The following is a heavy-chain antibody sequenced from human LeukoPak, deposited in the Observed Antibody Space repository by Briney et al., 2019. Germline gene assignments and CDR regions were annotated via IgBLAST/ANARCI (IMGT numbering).Heavy chain of an antibody. CDR3: ARQWLVSPLFDY. D-gene: IGHD6-19*01. J-gene: IGHJ4*02. V-gene: IGHV4-34*01. CDR2: INHSGST. Sequence: SETLSLTCAVYGGSFSGYYWSWIRQPPGKGLEWIGEINHSGSTNYNPSLRSRVAVSVHTSKNQLSLKLSSVTAADTAVYYCARQWLVSPLFDYWGQGTLVTVSS. CDR1: GGSFSGYY.